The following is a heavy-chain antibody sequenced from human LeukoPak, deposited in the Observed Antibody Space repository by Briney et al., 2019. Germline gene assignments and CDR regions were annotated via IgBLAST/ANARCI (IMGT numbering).Heavy chain of an antibody. J-gene: IGHJ5*02. Sequence: GGSLRLSCAASGFTFSSYAMSWVRQAPGKGLEWVSAISGSGGSTYYADSVKGRFTISRDNAKNSLYLQMNSLRAEDTAVYYCARDGVEGANWFDPWGQGTLVTVSS. CDR1: GFTFSSYA. CDR2: ISGSGGST. CDR3: ARDGVEGANWFDP. D-gene: IGHD3-3*01. V-gene: IGHV3-23*01.